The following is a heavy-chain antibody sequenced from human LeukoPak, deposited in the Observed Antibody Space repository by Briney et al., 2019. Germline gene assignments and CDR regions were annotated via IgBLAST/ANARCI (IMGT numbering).Heavy chain of an antibody. D-gene: IGHD5-24*01. CDR3: KRKRAYEMATLFDY. J-gene: IGHJ4*02. CDR2: IYTSGST. V-gene: IGHV4-4*07. Sequence: SETLSLTCTVSCGSISSYYWSWIRQPAGKGLEWFGRIYTSGSTNYNPSLKSRVTMSVDTSKNQFSLKLSSVTAADTVVYFFKRKRAYEMATLFDYWGQGTLVTVSS. CDR1: CGSISSYY.